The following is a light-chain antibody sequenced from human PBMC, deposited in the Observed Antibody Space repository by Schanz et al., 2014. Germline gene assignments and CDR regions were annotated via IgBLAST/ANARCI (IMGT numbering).Light chain of an antibody. CDR3: SSYAGSNNLV. V-gene: IGLV2-8*01. J-gene: IGLJ3*02. CDR2: EVT. CDR1: TSDVGGYNF. Sequence: QSALIQPPSASGSPGQSVTISCTGTTSDVGGYNFVSWYQQHPGKAPKLMIYEVTKRPSGVPDRFSGSKSGNTASLTVSGXXAEDEDDYYCSSYAGSNNLVFGGGTKLTVL.